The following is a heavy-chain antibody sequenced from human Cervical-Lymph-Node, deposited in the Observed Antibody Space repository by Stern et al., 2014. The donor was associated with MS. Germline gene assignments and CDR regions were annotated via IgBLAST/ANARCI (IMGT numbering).Heavy chain of an antibody. Sequence: VQLVESGGGVVQPGGSLRLSCAASEFTFSSYGMHWVRQAPGKGLAWVAVIWYDGSDKFYADSVKGRFTISRDNSKNTMSLQMNSLTVEDTAIYYCARGGFGELAFLDGFDIWGQGTMVTVSS. CDR2: IWYDGSDK. D-gene: IGHD3-10*01. CDR3: ARGGFGELAFLDGFDI. J-gene: IGHJ3*02. CDR1: EFTFSSYG. V-gene: IGHV3-33*01.